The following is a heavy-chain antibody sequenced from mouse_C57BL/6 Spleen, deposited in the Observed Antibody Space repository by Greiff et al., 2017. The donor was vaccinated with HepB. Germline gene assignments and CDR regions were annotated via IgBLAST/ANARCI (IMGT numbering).Heavy chain of an antibody. CDR3: ARYGSPLYAMDY. V-gene: IGHV1-69*01. Sequence: QVQLQQPGAELVMPGASVKLSCKASGYTFTSYWMHWVKQRPGQGLEWIGEIDPSDSYTNYNQKFKGKSTFTVDKSSSTAYMQLSSLTSEDSAVYYCARYGSPLYAMDYWGQGTSVTVSS. CDR2: IDPSDSYT. J-gene: IGHJ4*01. D-gene: IGHD1-1*01. CDR1: GYTFTSYW.